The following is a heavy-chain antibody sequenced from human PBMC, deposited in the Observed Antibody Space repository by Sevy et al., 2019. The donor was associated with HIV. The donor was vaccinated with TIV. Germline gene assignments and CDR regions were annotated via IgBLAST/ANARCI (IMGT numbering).Heavy chain of an antibody. CDR3: ATNTDYGDSDY. CDR1: GFTFRSYA. CDR2: VSGTGSTT. V-gene: IGHV3-23*01. J-gene: IGHJ4*02. Sequence: GGSLRLSCAASGFTFRSYAMNWVRQAPGKGLEWVLSVSGTGSTTYYADSVRGRFTISRDNPKNTLYLQMSRLRGEDTAVYYCATNTDYGDSDYWGQGTLVTVSS. D-gene: IGHD4-17*01.